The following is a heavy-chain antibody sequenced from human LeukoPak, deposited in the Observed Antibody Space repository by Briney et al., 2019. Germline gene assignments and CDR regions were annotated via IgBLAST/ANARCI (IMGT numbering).Heavy chain of an antibody. J-gene: IGHJ4*02. CDR3: ARRFRD. CDR1: GLTFSGFE. Sequence: GGSLRLSCVGSGLTFSGFELNWVRQPPGKGLEWVSYIRDDGSTTTYADSVKGRFVISRDNTKNSLYLQMNSLRGEDTAIYYCARRFRDWGQGTLVTVSS. CDR2: IRDDGSTT. D-gene: IGHD3-16*01. V-gene: IGHV3-48*03.